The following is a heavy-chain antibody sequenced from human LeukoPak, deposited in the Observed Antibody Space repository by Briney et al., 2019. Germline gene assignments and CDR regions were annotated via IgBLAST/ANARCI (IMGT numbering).Heavy chain of an antibody. CDR2: IYNSGST. Sequence: SETLSLTCTVSGYSISSGYYWGWIRQPPGKGLEWIGSIYNSGSTYYNPSLKSRATISLDTPANQFSLKLSSVTAADTAVYYCARAYSSSWYWNWFDPWGQGTLVTVSS. V-gene: IGHV4-38-2*02. CDR3: ARAYSSSWYWNWFDP. D-gene: IGHD6-13*01. J-gene: IGHJ5*02. CDR1: GYSISSGYY.